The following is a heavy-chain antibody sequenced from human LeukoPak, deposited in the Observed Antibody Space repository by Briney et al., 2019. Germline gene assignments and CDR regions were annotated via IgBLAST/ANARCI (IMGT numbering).Heavy chain of an antibody. CDR2: IIPIFGTA. CDR1: GGTFSSYA. D-gene: IGHD4-17*01. J-gene: IGHJ4*02. Sequence: SVKVSCKASGGTFSSYAISWVRQAPGQGLEWMGRIIPIFGTANYAQKFQGRVTITTDESTSTAYMELSSLRSEDTAVYYCARNLYGDYTNGDYWGQGTLVTVSS. V-gene: IGHV1-69*05. CDR3: ARNLYGDYTNGDY.